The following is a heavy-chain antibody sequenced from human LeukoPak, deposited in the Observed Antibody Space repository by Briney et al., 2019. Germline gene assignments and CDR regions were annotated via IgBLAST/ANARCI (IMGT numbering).Heavy chain of an antibody. V-gene: IGHV4-59*12. Sequence: SETLSLTCTVSGGSISSYYWSWIRQPPGKGLEWIGYIYYSGSTNYNPSLKSRVTISVDTSKNQFSLKLSSVTAADTAVYYCAGDHGPLGGRYFDYWGQGTLVTVSS. CDR3: AGDHGPLGGRYFDY. CDR2: IYYSGST. CDR1: GGSISSYY. J-gene: IGHJ4*02. D-gene: IGHD3-16*01.